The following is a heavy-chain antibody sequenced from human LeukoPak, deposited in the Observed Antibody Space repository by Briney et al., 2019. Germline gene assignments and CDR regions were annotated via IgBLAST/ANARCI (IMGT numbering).Heavy chain of an antibody. CDR1: GFTVATNY. Sequence: PGGSLRLSCTASGFTVATNYMNWVRQPPGKGLEWASILYSGADTYYADSVKGRFVVSRDSSKNMLFLHMNALRPEDTAVYYCARIGDHFHWYLDLWGRGTLVTVSS. CDR2: LYSGADT. V-gene: IGHV3-53*01. CDR3: ARIGDHFHWYLDL. D-gene: IGHD3-3*02. J-gene: IGHJ2*01.